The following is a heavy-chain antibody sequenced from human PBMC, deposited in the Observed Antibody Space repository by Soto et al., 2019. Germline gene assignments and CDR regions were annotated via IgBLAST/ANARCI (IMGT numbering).Heavy chain of an antibody. CDR3: TTSPPRYPSSGWYRGSCY. D-gene: IGHD6-19*01. CDR2: IKSKTDGGTT. Sequence: GGSLRLSCAASGFTFSNAWMNWVRQAPGKGLEWVGRIKSKTDGGTTDYAAPVKGRFTISRDDSKNTLYLQMNSLKTEDTAVYYCTTSPPRYPSSGWYRGSCYWGQGTLVTVSS. J-gene: IGHJ4*02. V-gene: IGHV3-15*07. CDR1: GFTFSNAW.